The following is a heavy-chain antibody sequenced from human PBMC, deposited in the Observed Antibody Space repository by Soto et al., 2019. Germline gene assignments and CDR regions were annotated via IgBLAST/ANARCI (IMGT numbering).Heavy chain of an antibody. D-gene: IGHD2-21*01. J-gene: IGHJ4*02. CDR3: LPVTGLGCDYC. V-gene: IGHV3-15*01. CDR2: IKGTTEGATT. CDR1: GFSFPGAW. Sequence: EVQLVESGGGLVKPGTSLTLSCSTSGFSFPGAWLHWVRQGPGKGLEWVGRIKGTTEGATTDYAPPVTDRFTISRDDLKLTIYLQMNSLQAEVTGVYYFLPVTGLGCDYCGGQGTRFSVPS.